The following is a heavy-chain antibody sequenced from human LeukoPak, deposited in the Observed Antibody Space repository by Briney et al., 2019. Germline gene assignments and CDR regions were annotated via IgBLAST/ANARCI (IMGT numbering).Heavy chain of an antibody. CDR2: ISGSGGST. CDR3: ARRGTSSSWAHFDY. Sequence: QPGGSLRLSCAASGFTFSSYAMSWVRQAPGKGLEWVSAISGSGGSTYYADSVKGRFTISRDNSKNSLYLQMNSLGAEDTAVYYCARRGTSSSWAHFDYWGQGTLVTVSS. CDR1: GFTFSSYA. J-gene: IGHJ4*02. V-gene: IGHV3-23*01. D-gene: IGHD6-13*01.